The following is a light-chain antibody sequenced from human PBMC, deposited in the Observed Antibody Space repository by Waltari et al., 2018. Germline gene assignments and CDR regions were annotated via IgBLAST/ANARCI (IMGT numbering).Light chain of an antibody. CDR1: QSVRSV. J-gene: IGKJ1*01. V-gene: IGKV3-15*01. Sequence: EIVMMQSPATLSVSPGDRATLPCRASQSVRSVLAWYQQKLGQAPRLLIYGASTRATGIPARFSGSGSGTEFTLTISSLQSEDFAVYYCQQYDDWPRTFGQGTKVEIK. CDR2: GAS. CDR3: QQYDDWPRT.